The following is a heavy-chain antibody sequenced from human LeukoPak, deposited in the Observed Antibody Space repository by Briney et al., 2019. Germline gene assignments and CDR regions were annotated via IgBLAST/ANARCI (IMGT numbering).Heavy chain of an antibody. CDR3: ARVATPWFYYYDSSGYYYYFDY. CDR1: GYTFTSYD. D-gene: IGHD3-22*01. J-gene: IGHJ4*02. V-gene: IGHV1-8*01. CDR2: MYPNSGNT. Sequence: ASVKVSCKASGYTFTSYDINWVRQATGQGLEWMGWMYPNSGNTGYAQKFQGRVTMTRNTSISTAYMELSSLRSEDTAVYYCARVATPWFYYYDSSGYYYYFDYWGQGTLVTVSS.